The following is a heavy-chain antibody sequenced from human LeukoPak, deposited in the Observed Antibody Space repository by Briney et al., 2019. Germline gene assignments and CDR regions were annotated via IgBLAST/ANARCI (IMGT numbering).Heavy chain of an antibody. CDR1: GFTFSSYE. D-gene: IGHD5-12*01. Sequence: GGSLRLSCAASGFTFSSYEMNLVRQAPGKGLEWVSYISSSGSTIYYADSVKGRFTISRDNAKNSLYLQMNSLRAEDTAVYYCARGGVMVATVYWGQGTLVTVSS. CDR2: ISSSGSTI. J-gene: IGHJ4*02. CDR3: ARGGVMVATVY. V-gene: IGHV3-48*03.